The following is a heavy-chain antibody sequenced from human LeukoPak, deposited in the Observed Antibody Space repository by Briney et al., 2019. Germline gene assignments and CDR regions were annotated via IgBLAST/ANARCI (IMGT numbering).Heavy chain of an antibody. V-gene: IGHV3-23*01. J-gene: IGHJ6*02. CDR3: AKGGLYHVHGMDV. CDR1: GFTFSSYA. Sequence: GGSLRLSCAAPGFTFSSYAMSWVRQAPGKGLERVSGISERGGSTYYADSVKGRFTISRDNFKNTVYLQMNTLRAEDTAVYYCAKGGLYHVHGMDVWGQGTTVTVSS. D-gene: IGHD3/OR15-3a*01. CDR2: ISERGGST.